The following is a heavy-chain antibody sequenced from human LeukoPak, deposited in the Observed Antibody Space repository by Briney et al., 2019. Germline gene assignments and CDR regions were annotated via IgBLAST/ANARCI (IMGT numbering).Heavy chain of an antibody. J-gene: IGHJ5*02. Sequence: GASVKVSCKASGYTFTGYYMHWVRQAPGQGLEWMGWINPNSGGTNYAQKFQGRVTMTRDTSISTAYMDLSRLRSDDTAVYYCARAGGSSGWYWFDPWGQGTLVTVSS. V-gene: IGHV1-2*02. CDR1: GYTFTGYY. CDR2: INPNSGGT. D-gene: IGHD6-19*01. CDR3: ARAGGSSGWYWFDP.